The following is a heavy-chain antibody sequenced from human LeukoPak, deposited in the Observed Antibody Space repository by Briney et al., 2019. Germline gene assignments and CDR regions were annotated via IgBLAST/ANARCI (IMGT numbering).Heavy chain of an antibody. D-gene: IGHD2-21*02. CDR3: ARSNYCGGDCYSWDS. V-gene: IGHV4-59*08. Sequence: SETLSLTCTVSGGSISSYYWSWIQQPPRKGLEWIGYIYYSGSTNYNPSLKSRVTISVDTSKNQFSLKLNSVTAADTAVYYCARSNYCGGDCYSWDSWGQGTLVTVSS. J-gene: IGHJ4*02. CDR1: GGSISSYY. CDR2: IYYSGST.